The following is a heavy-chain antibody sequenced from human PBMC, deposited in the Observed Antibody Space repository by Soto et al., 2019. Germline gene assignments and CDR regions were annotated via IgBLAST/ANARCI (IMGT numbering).Heavy chain of an antibody. J-gene: IGHJ6*02. CDR1: GYTFTIYG. Sequence: QVQPVQSVAEVKKAGASVNVSCKASGYTFTIYGISWARQAPVQGVAWMGWIRAYNGNTNYAQKLQGRVTMTTDTNTIIAYMELRRLRSDDAAVYYCAGDRGAYGMDVWGQGTTVTVSS. CDR2: IRAYNGNT. V-gene: IGHV1-18*01. CDR3: AGDRGAYGMDV.